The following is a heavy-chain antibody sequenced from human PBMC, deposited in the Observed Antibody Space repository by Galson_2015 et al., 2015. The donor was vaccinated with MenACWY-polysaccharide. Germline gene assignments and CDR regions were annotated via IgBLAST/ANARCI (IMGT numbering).Heavy chain of an antibody. CDR1: GGSISSSNW. Sequence: SETLSLTCAVSGGSISSSNWWSWVRQPPGKGLEWIGEIYHSGSTNYNPSLKSRVTISVDESKNQFSLKLSSVTAADTAVYYCARLTRRDGYKVADYWGQGTLVTVSS. CDR3: ARLTRRDGYKVADY. D-gene: IGHD5-24*01. CDR2: IYHSGST. V-gene: IGHV4-4*02. J-gene: IGHJ4*02.